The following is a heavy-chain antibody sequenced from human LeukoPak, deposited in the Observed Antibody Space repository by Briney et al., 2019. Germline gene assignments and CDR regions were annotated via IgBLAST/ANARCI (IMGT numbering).Heavy chain of an antibody. CDR2: INHSGST. V-gene: IGHV4-34*01. CDR3: ARGKRAVRGYFDY. J-gene: IGHJ4*02. CDR1: GGSISSYY. D-gene: IGHD3-10*01. Sequence: SETLSLTCTVSGGSISSYYWSWIRQPPGKGLEWIGEINHSGSTNYNPSLKSRVTISVDTSKNQFSLKLSSVTAADTAVYYCARGKRAVRGYFDYWGQGTLVTVSS.